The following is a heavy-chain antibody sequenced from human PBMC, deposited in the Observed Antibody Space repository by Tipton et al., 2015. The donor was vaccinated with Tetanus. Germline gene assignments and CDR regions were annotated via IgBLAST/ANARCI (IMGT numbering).Heavy chain of an antibody. V-gene: IGHV4-31*02. D-gene: IGHD1-1*01. CDR2: ISRRGST. Sequence: LRLSCTVSGGSVSSGAYCWSWIRQHPGKGLESIGSISRRGSTYYNPSLTSRVSISVDTSKNQFSLKLTSVTAADTAIYYCARGGDNLTGQRPTGRCFDPGAHGTLVTFSS. CDR1: GGSVSSGAYC. J-gene: IGHJ5*02. CDR3: ARGGDNLTGQRPTGRCFDP.